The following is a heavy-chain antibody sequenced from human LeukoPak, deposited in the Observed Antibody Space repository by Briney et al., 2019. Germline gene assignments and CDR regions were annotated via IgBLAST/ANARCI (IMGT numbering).Heavy chain of an antibody. V-gene: IGHV3-21*01. CDR2: ISSSSSYI. Sequence: GGSLRLSCAASGCTFSGYSMNRIRQAPGKGLEWVSSISSSSSYIYYADSVKGRFTISRDNAKNSLYLQMNCLRAEDTVVHYCAGDYWFGELLVPVEDYWGQGTLVTVSS. J-gene: IGHJ4*02. CDR3: AGDYWFGELLVPVEDY. D-gene: IGHD3-10*01. CDR1: GCTFSGYS.